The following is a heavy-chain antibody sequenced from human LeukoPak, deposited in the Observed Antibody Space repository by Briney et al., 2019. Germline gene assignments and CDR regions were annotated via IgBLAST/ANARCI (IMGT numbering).Heavy chain of an antibody. CDR1: GYTFTDYY. Sequence: ASVKVSCKASGYTFTDYYVHWVRQAPGQGLEWMGRINAKSGDTNAAQRFQGRVTMTRVTSVTTAYLELSRLRSDDTAVYYCARDELYNGYYSVKYHYNGMDVWGQGTTVTVSS. CDR2: INAKSGDT. CDR3: ARDELYNGYYSVKYHYNGMDV. V-gene: IGHV1-2*06. D-gene: IGHD3-3*01. J-gene: IGHJ6*02.